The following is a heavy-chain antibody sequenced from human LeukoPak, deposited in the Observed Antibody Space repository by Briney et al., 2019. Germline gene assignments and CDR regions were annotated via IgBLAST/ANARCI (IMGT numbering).Heavy chain of an antibody. CDR3: ARGYYYYYMDV. CDR1: GGTFSSYA. Sequence: VASVKVSCKASGGTFSSYAISWVRQAPGQGLEWMGWINPNSGGTNYAQKFQGRVTMTRDTSISTAYMELSRLRSDDTAVYYCARGYYYYYMDVWGKGTTVTVSS. J-gene: IGHJ6*03. V-gene: IGHV1-2*02. CDR2: INPNSGGT.